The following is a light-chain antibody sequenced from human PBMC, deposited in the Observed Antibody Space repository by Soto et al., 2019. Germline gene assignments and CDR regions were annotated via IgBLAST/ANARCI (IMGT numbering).Light chain of an antibody. CDR3: MQTLQTPRT. V-gene: IGKV2-28*01. CDR1: QSLLHSNGYSY. CDR2: LGS. J-gene: IGKJ5*01. Sequence: DIVMTQSPLSLPVTPGEPASISCRSSQSLLHSNGYSYLDWYLQKPGQSPQLLIYLGSSRASVVPDRFSGSGSGTHFALEISTVEAEDVGVYYCMQTLQTPRTFGQGTRLEIK.